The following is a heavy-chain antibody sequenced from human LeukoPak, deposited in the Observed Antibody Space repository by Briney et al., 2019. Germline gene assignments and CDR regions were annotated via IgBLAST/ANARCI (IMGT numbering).Heavy chain of an antibody. J-gene: IGHJ4*02. CDR2: IYPGDSDT. V-gene: IGHV5-51*01. Sequence: RGSLNISCKGSGYSFTSYWIGWVRQMPGKGLEWMGIIYPGDSDTRYSPSFQGQVTISADKSISTAYLQWSSLKASDTAMYYCARHAEMATIKIDYWAQGTLLTVSS. CDR1: GYSFTSYW. D-gene: IGHD5-24*01. CDR3: ARHAEMATIKIDY.